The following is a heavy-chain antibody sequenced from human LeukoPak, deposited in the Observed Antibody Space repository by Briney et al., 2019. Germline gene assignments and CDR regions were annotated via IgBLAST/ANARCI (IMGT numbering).Heavy chain of an antibody. CDR2: INWNGGST. Sequence: GGSLRLSCAASGFTFDDYGMSWVRQAPGKGLEWVSCINWNGGSTGYADSVKGRFTISRDNAKNSLYLQKNSLRAEDTALYYCARDPVTTGGYDPKFDYWGQGTLVTVSS. D-gene: IGHD5-12*01. CDR3: ARDPVTTGGYDPKFDY. CDR1: GFTFDDYG. J-gene: IGHJ4*02. V-gene: IGHV3-20*04.